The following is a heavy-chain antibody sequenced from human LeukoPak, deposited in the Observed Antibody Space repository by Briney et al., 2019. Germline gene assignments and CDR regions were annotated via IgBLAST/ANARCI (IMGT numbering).Heavy chain of an antibody. J-gene: IGHJ4*02. Sequence: PGGSLRLSCAASGFTFSNHAMTWVRQAPGKGLEWVSAIVGNGGNTYYADSVKGRFTISRDNSENTLYLQMNSLRAEDTAIYYCAKLGFGTIDFWGQGTLVTVSS. D-gene: IGHD3-10*01. CDR1: GFTFSNHA. CDR2: IVGNGGNT. CDR3: AKLGFGTIDF. V-gene: IGHV3-23*01.